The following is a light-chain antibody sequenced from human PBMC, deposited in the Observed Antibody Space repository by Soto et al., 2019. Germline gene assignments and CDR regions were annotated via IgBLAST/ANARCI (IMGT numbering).Light chain of an antibody. J-gene: IGKJ5*01. CDR2: WAS. Sequence: DVVMTHSPDSLAVSLCESATFNFKSSQSVLYSSNNKNYLAWYQQKPGQPPKLLIYWASTRESGVPDRFSGSGSGTDFTLTISSLQAEDVAVYYCQQFYSAITFGQGTRLENK. CDR1: QSVLYSSNNKNY. CDR3: QQFYSAIT. V-gene: IGKV4-1*01.